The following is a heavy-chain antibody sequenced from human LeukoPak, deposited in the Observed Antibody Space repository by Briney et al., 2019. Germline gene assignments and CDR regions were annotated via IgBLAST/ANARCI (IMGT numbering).Heavy chain of an antibody. CDR3: ARVVYYGSGSYYENSLDY. CDR1: GYTFSGYY. J-gene: IGHJ4*02. D-gene: IGHD3-10*01. CDR2: INPHSGGT. V-gene: IGHV1-2*02. Sequence: ASVKVSCKAPGYTFSGYYIHWMRQAPGQGLEWVGWINPHSGGTEYAQKFQGRVTMTRDTSISTAYMDLSRLRPDDTAVYYCARVVYYGSGSYYENSLDYWGQGTLVTVSS.